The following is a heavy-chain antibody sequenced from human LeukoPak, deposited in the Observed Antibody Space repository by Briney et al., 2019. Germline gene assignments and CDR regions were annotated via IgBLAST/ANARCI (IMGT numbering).Heavy chain of an antibody. J-gene: IGHJ4*02. V-gene: IGHV4-39*07. CDR2: INHSGST. CDR1: GGSISSSSYY. D-gene: IGHD3-10*01. CDR3: ARRYRVTMVRGGHFDY. Sequence: SETLSLTCTVSGGSISSSSYYWSWIRQPPVKGLEWIGEINHSGSTNYNPSLKSRVTISVDTSKNQFSLKLSSVTAADTAVYYCARRYRVTMVRGGHFDYWGQGTLVTVSS.